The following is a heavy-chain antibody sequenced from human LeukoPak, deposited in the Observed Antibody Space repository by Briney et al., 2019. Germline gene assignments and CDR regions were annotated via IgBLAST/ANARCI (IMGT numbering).Heavy chain of an antibody. V-gene: IGHV3-30*02. CDR2: IRYDGSNK. Sequence: HPGGSLRLSCAASGFTFSSYGMHWVRQAPGKGLEWVAFIRYDGSNKYYADSVKGRFTISRDNSKNTLYLQMNSLRAEDTAVYYCAKDRDTAMVPFPGYWGQGTLVTVSS. J-gene: IGHJ4*02. CDR1: GFTFSSYG. CDR3: AKDRDTAMVPFPGY. D-gene: IGHD5-18*01.